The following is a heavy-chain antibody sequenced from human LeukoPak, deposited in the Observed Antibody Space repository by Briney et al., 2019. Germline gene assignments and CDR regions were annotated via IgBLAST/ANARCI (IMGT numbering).Heavy chain of an antibody. CDR2: IYYSGST. Sequence: SETLSLTCTVSGGSISSYYWSWIRQPPGKGLEWIGYIYYSGSTNYNPSLESRVTISVDTSKNQFSLKLSSVTAADTAVYYCARLKTDQYYYYYGMDVWGQGTTVTVSS. V-gene: IGHV4-59*08. CDR3: ARLKTDQYYYYYGMDV. J-gene: IGHJ6*02. CDR1: GGSISSYY.